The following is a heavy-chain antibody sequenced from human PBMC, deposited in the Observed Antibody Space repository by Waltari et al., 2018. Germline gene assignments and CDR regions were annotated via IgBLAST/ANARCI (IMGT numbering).Heavy chain of an antibody. CDR1: GGSISSYY. D-gene: IGHD2-21*01. CDR2: IYYSGST. CDR3: ATSGGGGAPGVFDY. V-gene: IGHV4-59*08. Sequence: QVQLQESGPGLVKPSETLSLTCTVSGGSISSYYCSWIRQPPGKGLEWSGCIYYSGSTNYSPALKRRVTISVDTSKNQFSLKLSSVTAADTAVYYCATSGGGGAPGVFDYWGQGTLVTVSS. J-gene: IGHJ4*02.